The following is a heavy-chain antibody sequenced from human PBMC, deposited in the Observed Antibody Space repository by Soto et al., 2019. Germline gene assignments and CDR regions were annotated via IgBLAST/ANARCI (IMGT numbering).Heavy chain of an antibody. V-gene: IGHV3-53*01. Sequence: PVGSLRLSCASSGFIVSSHYMTCVRQAPGKWLEWVAVLYSSGLTYYADSVKGRSRISRVNSNNTLFLQLDGVRAEDTAVYYCARVVRGSWHPRGYGLEVWGQGTTVNVSS. CDR3: ARVVRGSWHPRGYGLEV. CDR2: LYSSGLT. CDR1: GFIVSSHY. D-gene: IGHD1-1*01. J-gene: IGHJ6*01.